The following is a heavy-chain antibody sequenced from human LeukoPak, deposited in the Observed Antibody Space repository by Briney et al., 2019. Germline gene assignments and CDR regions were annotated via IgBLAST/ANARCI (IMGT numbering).Heavy chain of an antibody. D-gene: IGHD1-26*01. CDR1: GYSFTTYW. CDR2: IYPGDSDT. Sequence: GESLKISCKGSGYSFTTYWIGWVRQVPGKGLEWMGIIYPGDSDTKYSPSFQGQVTISADKSISTAYLQWSSLKASDTAMYYCARMTDSWELAELWGQGTLVTVSS. J-gene: IGHJ4*02. CDR3: ARMTDSWELAEL. V-gene: IGHV5-51*01.